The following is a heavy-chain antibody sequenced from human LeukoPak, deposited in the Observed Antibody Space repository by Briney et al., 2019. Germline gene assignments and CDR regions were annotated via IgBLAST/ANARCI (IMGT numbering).Heavy chain of an antibody. Sequence: SGTLSLTCTVSGGSISSSDWWSWIRQPPGRALEWIGSIYSSGNTYYNPSLESRVTISVDTSKNQLSLKLTSATAADTSVYYCARHSGLRSPFDPWGQGTLVTISS. CDR2: IYSSGNT. D-gene: IGHD3-3*01. J-gene: IGHJ5*02. CDR3: ARHSGLRSPFDP. CDR1: GGSISSSDW. V-gene: IGHV4-39*01.